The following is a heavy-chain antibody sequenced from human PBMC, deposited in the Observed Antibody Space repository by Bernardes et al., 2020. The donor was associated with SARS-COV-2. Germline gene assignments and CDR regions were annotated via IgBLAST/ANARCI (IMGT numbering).Heavy chain of an antibody. D-gene: IGHD3-3*01. CDR3: AKREYYDWWSGPIDY. V-gene: IGHV3-23*01. CDR2: ILGSGGSA. J-gene: IGHJ4*02. Sequence: GGSLRLSCAASGFTFSSHAMSWVRQAPGKGLEWVSAILGSGGSAYYADSVKGRFTISRDNSKNTLYLQMNSLSAEDMAVYYCAKREYYDWWSGPIDYWGQGTLVHVS. CDR1: GFTFSSHA.